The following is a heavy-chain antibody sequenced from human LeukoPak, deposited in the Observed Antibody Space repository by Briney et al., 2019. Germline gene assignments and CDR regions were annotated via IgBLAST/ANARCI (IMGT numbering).Heavy chain of an antibody. V-gene: IGHV3-33*06. J-gene: IGHJ3*02. Sequence: GRSLRLSCAASGFTCSSYAMHWVRQAPGKGLEWVAVTWQDGNKAYADSVKGRFTISRDNSKNTLFLQMNGLRAEDTAMYYCAKEWSAFDMWGQGTMVTASS. CDR1: GFTCSSYA. CDR2: TWQDGNK. D-gene: IGHD2-8*01. CDR3: AKEWSAFDM.